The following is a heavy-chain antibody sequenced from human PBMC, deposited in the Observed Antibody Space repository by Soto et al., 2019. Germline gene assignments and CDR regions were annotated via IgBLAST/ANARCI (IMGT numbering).Heavy chain of an antibody. CDR3: ARYGYSYGFPPDYYYYYGMDV. J-gene: IGHJ6*02. V-gene: IGHV4-4*07. CDR2: IYTSGST. Sequence: SETLSLTCTVSGGSISSYYWSWIRQPAGKGLEWIGRIYTSGSTNYNPSLKSRVTMSVDTSKNQFSLKLSSVTAADTAVYYCARYGYSYGFPPDYYYYYGMDVWGQGTTVTVSS. CDR1: GGSISSYY. D-gene: IGHD5-18*01.